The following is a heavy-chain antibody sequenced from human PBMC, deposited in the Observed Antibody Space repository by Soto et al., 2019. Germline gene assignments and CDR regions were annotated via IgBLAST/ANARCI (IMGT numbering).Heavy chain of an antibody. CDR2: IYYSGST. J-gene: IGHJ4*02. CDR3: ARDGYYYGSGSPPRYFDY. Sequence: SETLSLTCTVSGGSISSGGYYWSWIRQHPGKGLEWIGYIYYSGSTYYNPSLKSRVTISVDTSKNQFSLKLSSVTAADTAVYYCARDGYYYGSGSPPRYFDYWGQGTLVTVSS. D-gene: IGHD3-10*01. V-gene: IGHV4-31*03. CDR1: GGSISSGGYY.